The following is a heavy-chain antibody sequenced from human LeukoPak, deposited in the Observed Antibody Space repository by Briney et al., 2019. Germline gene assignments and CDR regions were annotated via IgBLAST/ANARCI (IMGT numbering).Heavy chain of an antibody. CDR3: AAALPAAPCDY. Sequence: ASVKVSCKASVYSFTQCYMHGLRQAPGQGLEWMGWINPNSGGTNYAQKFQGRVTMTRDTSISTAYMELSRLSSDATAVYYCAAALPAAPCDYWGQGTLVTVSS. CDR2: INPNSGGT. V-gene: IGHV1-2*02. CDR1: VYSFTQCY. J-gene: IGHJ4*02. D-gene: IGHD2-2*01.